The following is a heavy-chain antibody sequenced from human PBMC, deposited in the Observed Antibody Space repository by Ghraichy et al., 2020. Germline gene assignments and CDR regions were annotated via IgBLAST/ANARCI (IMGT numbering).Heavy chain of an antibody. CDR2: ISYSGST. CDR1: GGSISSSSYY. D-gene: IGHD6-6*01. Sequence: SETLSLTCTVSGGSISSSSYYWGWIRQPPGKGLEWIGSISYSGSTYYNPSLKSRVTMSVDTSKNQFSLKLSSVTAADTAVYYCAGHVGIIAARRSDWFDPWGQGTLVTVSS. V-gene: IGHV4-39*01. J-gene: IGHJ5*02. CDR3: AGHVGIIAARRSDWFDP.